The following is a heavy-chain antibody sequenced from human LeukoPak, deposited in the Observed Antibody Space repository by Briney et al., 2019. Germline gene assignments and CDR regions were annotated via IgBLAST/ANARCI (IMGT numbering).Heavy chain of an antibody. CDR2: INTNTGNP. CDR3: ARAEVSYSRSTCFSY. CDR1: GYTFTGYY. D-gene: IGHD3-16*02. V-gene: IGHV7-4-1*02. J-gene: IGHJ4*02. Sequence: ASVKVSCKASGYTFTGYYMHWVRQAPGQGLEWMGWINTNTGNPTYAQGFTGRFVFSLDTSVSTAYLQISSLKAEDTAVYYCARAEVSYSRSTCFSYWGQGTLVTVSS.